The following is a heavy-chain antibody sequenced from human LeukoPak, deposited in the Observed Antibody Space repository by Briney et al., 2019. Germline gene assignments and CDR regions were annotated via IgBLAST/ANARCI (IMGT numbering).Heavy chain of an antibody. CDR1: GGSFSLYY. Sequence: SETLSLTCAVYGGSFSLYYWTWIRQSPGKGLEWIGEINHSGNTNYNPSLKSRVTISVDTSKNQFSLKLSSVTAADTAVYYCARDAGFVVVTDAFDIWGQGTMVTVSS. D-gene: IGHD2-21*02. J-gene: IGHJ3*02. V-gene: IGHV4-34*01. CDR2: INHSGNT. CDR3: ARDAGFVVVTDAFDI.